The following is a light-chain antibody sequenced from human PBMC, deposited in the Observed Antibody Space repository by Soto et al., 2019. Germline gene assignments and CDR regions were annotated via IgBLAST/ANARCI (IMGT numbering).Light chain of an antibody. CDR3: HQYHYRWT. CDR2: GAS. V-gene: IGKV3-15*01. Sequence: EIVMTQSPATRPVSPGERVPLSCRASQSVSGHLAWYQQKPGQAPRLIISGASTRATGIPARFSGSGSGTEFTLTISSLQSEDFAVYYCHQYHYRWTFGQGTQVDIK. J-gene: IGKJ1*01. CDR1: QSVSGH.